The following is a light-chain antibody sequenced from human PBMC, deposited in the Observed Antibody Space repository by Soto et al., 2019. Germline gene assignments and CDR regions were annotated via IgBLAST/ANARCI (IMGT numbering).Light chain of an antibody. V-gene: IGLV2-14*01. Sequence: QSVLTRPASVSGSPGQSITISCTGTSTDVGRYNYVSWYQQHPGKAPKLMVYDVSNRPSWVSNRFSGSKSGITASLTISGLQAEDEADYYCTSYTSDSTYVFGTGTKVTGL. J-gene: IGLJ1*01. CDR3: TSYTSDSTYV. CDR2: DVS. CDR1: STDVGRYNY.